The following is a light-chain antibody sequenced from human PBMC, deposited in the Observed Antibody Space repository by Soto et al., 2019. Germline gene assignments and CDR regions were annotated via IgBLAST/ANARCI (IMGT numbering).Light chain of an antibody. Sequence: QSVLTQPASVSGSPGQSITISCTGTSSDVGGYNYVSWYQQHPGKAPKLIIYEVSNRPSGVSNRFSGSKSGNTASLTVSGLQAEDEADYYCSSYTGSSTLVLGTGTKLTVL. J-gene: IGLJ1*01. V-gene: IGLV2-14*01. CDR3: SSYTGSSTLV. CDR2: EVS. CDR1: SSDVGGYNY.